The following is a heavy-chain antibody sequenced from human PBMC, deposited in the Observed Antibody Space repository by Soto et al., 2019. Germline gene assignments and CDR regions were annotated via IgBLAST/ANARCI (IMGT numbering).Heavy chain of an antibody. CDR3: ARKNGVLDAFDI. D-gene: IGHD4-17*01. J-gene: IGHJ3*02. CDR1: GYSISSSNW. CDR2: IYYSGST. Sequence: QVQLQESGPGLVKPSDTLSHTCAVSGYSISSSNWWGWIRQPPGKGLEWIGYIYYSGSTCYNPSLRSRVTMSLETSKNQFSLKLSSVTAVDTAVYYCARKNGVLDAFDIWGQGTMVTVSS. V-gene: IGHV4-28*01.